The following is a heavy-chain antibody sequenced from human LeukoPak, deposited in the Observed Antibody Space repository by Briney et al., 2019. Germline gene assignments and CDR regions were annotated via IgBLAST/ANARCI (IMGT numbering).Heavy chain of an antibody. CDR3: ARRSSYYDSSGYSFSDY. V-gene: IGHV4-38-2*02. Sequence: SETLSLTCTVSGYFISSGYYWGWIRQPPGKGLQWIGSIHHSGSTYYNPSLKSRVTISVDTSKNQFSLKLSSVTAADTAVYYCARRSSYYDSSGYSFSDYWGQGTLVTVSS. CDR2: IHHSGST. D-gene: IGHD3-22*01. J-gene: IGHJ4*02. CDR1: GYFISSGYY.